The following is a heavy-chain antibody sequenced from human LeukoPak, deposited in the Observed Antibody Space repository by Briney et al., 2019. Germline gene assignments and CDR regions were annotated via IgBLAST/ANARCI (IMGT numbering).Heavy chain of an antibody. CDR3: ARRRDCYDP. CDR1: GGSISSYY. J-gene: IGHJ5*02. V-gene: IGHV4-59*08. CDR2: IYYSGST. Sequence: SETLSLTCTVSGGSISSYYWSWIRQPPGKGLEWIGYIYYSGSTNYNPSLKSRVTISVDTSKNQFSLKLSSVTAADTAVYYCARRRDCYDPWGQGTLVTVSS.